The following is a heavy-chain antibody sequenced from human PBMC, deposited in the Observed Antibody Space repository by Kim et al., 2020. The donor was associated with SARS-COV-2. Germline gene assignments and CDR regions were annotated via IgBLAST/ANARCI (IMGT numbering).Heavy chain of an antibody. CDR3: ARVSNYYDSSTFDY. D-gene: IGHD3-22*01. V-gene: IGHV1-3*01. J-gene: IGHJ4*02. Sequence: SQRCQGRVTLTRDTSASTAYMELSSLRSDDTAVYYCARVSNYYDSSTFDYWGQGTLVTVSS.